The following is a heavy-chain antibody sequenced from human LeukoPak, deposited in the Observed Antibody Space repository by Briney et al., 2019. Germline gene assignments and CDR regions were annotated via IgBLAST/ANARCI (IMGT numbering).Heavy chain of an antibody. D-gene: IGHD4/OR15-4a*01. CDR1: GYIFTSYG. Sequence: ASVKVSCKASGYIFTSYGISWVRQAPGQGLEWMGWISTDKGNTNFAQKFQGRVTMTTDTSTNTVSMALRSLRSDDTAVYYCARDTGEGAANYARDFDNWGQGTLVTVSS. CDR3: ARDTGEGAANYARDFDN. V-gene: IGHV1-18*01. CDR2: ISTDKGNT. J-gene: IGHJ4*02.